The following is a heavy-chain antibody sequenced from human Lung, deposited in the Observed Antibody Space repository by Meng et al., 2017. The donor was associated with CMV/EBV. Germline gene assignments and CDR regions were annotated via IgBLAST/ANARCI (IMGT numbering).Heavy chain of an antibody. D-gene: IGHD6-6*01. CDR3: ARRGEDSSLPDYYFYGMDV. Sequence: GGSLRLXCKGSGYTFTKYWIGWVRQMPGKGLEWMGIVYPGDSDMRYSPSFQGQVTISADKSINTAYLQWSSLKASDSAMYYCARRGEDSSLPDYYFYGMDVWGQGNXV. V-gene: IGHV5-51*01. J-gene: IGHJ6*02. CDR1: GYTFTKYW. CDR2: VYPGDSDM.